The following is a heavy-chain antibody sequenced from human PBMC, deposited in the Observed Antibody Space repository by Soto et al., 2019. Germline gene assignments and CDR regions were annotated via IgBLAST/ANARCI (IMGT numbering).Heavy chain of an antibody. D-gene: IGHD3-16*01. CDR3: AMVDNYVTPTPQDV. Sequence: QVQLVQSGDEVRKPGSSVKVSCEASGYIFVNYGIAWVRQAPGQGLEWMGWISPYSGNTHYASKVQGRLTMXTXTXXSTAYRDLGSLTSDDTAVYYCAMVDNYVTPTPQDVWGQGTTVTVSS. V-gene: IGHV1-18*01. CDR2: ISPYSGNT. CDR1: GYIFVNYG. J-gene: IGHJ6*02.